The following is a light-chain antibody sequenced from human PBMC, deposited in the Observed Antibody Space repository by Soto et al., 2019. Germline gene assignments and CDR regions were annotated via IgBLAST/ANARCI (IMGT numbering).Light chain of an antibody. CDR3: QQYGSSPRMYT. Sequence: EIVLTQSPGTLSLSPGERATLSCRASQSVSSSYLAWYQQKPGQAPRLLIYGASSRATGIPDRFSGSGSGTDFTLTIIRLEPEDFAVDYCQQYGSSPRMYTFGQGTKLEIK. CDR2: GAS. CDR1: QSVSSSY. J-gene: IGKJ2*01. V-gene: IGKV3-20*01.